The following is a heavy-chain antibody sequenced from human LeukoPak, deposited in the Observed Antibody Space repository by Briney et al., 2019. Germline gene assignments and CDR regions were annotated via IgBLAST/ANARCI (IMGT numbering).Heavy chain of an antibody. CDR2: SYKGGST. V-gene: IGHV4-4*07. CDR1: GGSISNYS. CDR3: ARERYDFWSGHDKGMDV. Sequence: PSETLSLTCSVSGGSISNYSGSWIRQPAGKGLEWIGRSYKGGSTKYNFSLKSRVTMSVDTSKTLFSLKLSSVAAADTAVYYCARERYDFWSGHDKGMDVWGQGTTVTVSS. J-gene: IGHJ6*02. D-gene: IGHD3-3*01.